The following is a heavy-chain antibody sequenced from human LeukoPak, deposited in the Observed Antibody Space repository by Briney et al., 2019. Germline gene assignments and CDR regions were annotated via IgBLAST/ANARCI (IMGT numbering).Heavy chain of an antibody. CDR3: AGRTYGSGSYYGY. D-gene: IGHD3-10*01. CDR1: GGTFSSYA. CDR2: IIPIFGTA. V-gene: IGHV1-69*06. J-gene: IGHJ4*02. Sequence: SVKVSCKASGGTFSSYAISWVRQAPGQGLEWMGGIIPIFGTANYAQKFQGRVTITADKSTSTAYMELSSLRFEDTAVYYCAGRTYGSGSYYGYWGQGTLVTVSS.